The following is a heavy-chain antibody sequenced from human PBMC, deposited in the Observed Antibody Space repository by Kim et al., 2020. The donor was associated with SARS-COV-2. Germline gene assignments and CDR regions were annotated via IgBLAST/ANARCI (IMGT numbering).Heavy chain of an antibody. V-gene: IGHV1-18*01. J-gene: IGHJ5*02. CDR2: ISAYNGNT. D-gene: IGHD3-9*01. Sequence: ASVKVSCKASGYTFTSYGISWVRQAPGQGLEWMGWISAYNGNTNYAQKLQGRVTMTTDTSTSTAYMELRSLRSDDTAVYYCARDPWEGLRYFDWLRDRDNWFDPWGQGTLVTVSS. CDR1: GYTFTSYG. CDR3: ARDPWEGLRYFDWLRDRDNWFDP.